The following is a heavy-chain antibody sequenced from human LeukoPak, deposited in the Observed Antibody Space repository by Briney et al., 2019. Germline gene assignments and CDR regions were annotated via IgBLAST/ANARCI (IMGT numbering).Heavy chain of an antibody. V-gene: IGHV4-38-2*02. CDR3: ATVYYDFWNGYYTSYYFDY. CDR1: GYSISSGYY. D-gene: IGHD3-3*01. J-gene: IGHJ4*02. Sequence: SETLSLTCTVSGYSISSGYYWGWIRPPPGKGLEWIGSIYHSGSTYYNPSLKSRVTISVDTSKNQFSLKLSSVTAADTAVYYCATVYYDFWNGYYTSYYFDYWGQGTLVTVSS. CDR2: IYHSGST.